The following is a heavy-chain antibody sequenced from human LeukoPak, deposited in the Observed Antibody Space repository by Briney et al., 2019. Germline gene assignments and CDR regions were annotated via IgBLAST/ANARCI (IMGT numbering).Heavy chain of an antibody. V-gene: IGHV3-30*02. J-gene: IGHJ4*02. CDR3: AEDGGVIPLDY. CDR1: GFTFSIYG. D-gene: IGHD3-10*01. CDR2: ITSGGNNK. Sequence: GGSLRLSCAASGFTFSIYGIHWVRQAPGKGLEWVAFITSGGNNKYYADSVKGRFTISRDNSKNTLYLQMNTLRPEDTAVYYCAEDGGVIPLDYWGQGTLLTVSS.